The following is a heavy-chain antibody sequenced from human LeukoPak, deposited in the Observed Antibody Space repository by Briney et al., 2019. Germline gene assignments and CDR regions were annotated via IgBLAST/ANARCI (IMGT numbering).Heavy chain of an antibody. J-gene: IGHJ4*02. V-gene: IGHV1-69*05. CDR3: QIVVVRRERFDY. D-gene: IGHD3-22*01. Sequence: ASVKVSCKASGYTFTSYYMHWVRQAPGQGLEWMGGIIPIFGTANYAQKFQGRVTITTDESTSTAYMELSSLRSEDTAVYYCQIVVVRRERFDYWGQGTLVTVSS. CDR1: GYTFTSYY. CDR2: IIPIFGTA.